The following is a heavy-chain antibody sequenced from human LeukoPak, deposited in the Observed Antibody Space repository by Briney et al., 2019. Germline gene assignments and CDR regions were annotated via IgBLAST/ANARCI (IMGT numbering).Heavy chain of an antibody. CDR1: GFTFSRYW. Sequence: GGSLRLSCAASGFTFSRYWMHWVRQAPGKGLVWVSRINNDGSSTSYADSVKGRFTISRDNAKSTLYLQIDSLRAEDTAVYYCARDPGLIAAAGTSLDYWGQGTLVTVSS. V-gene: IGHV3-74*01. CDR2: INNDGSST. D-gene: IGHD6-13*01. J-gene: IGHJ4*02. CDR3: ARDPGLIAAAGTSLDY.